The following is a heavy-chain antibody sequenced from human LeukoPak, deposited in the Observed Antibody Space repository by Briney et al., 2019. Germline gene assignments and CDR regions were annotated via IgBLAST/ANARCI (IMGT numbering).Heavy chain of an antibody. Sequence: QPGGSLRLSCAGSGITLSNYGMSWVRQAPGKGLEWVAGISGSGGGTNYADSVKGRFTISRDNARKSLYLQMNSLRVEDTAAYFCAKRGVVIRVILVGFHKEAYYFDSWGQGALVTVSS. V-gene: IGHV3-23*01. CDR2: ISGSGGGT. CDR1: GITLSNYG. J-gene: IGHJ4*02. CDR3: AKRGVVIRVILVGFHKEAYYFDS. D-gene: IGHD3-22*01.